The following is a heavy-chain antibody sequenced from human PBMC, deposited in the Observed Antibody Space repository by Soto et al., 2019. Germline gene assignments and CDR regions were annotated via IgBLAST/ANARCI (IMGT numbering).Heavy chain of an antibody. CDR3: ARGGEPLGYYGLDV. CDR2: MYYTGVT. CDR1: GGSVRSGNPL. Sequence: QVHLQESGPGLLKASETLSLTCSVSGGSVRSGNPLWNWIRQPPGRGLEWLGYMYYTGVTNYNPSLKSRVSMSVDTSKYQFALNLTSLTAADTAVYYCARGGEPLGYYGLDVWGQGTTVTVSS. J-gene: IGHJ6*02. V-gene: IGHV4-61*01.